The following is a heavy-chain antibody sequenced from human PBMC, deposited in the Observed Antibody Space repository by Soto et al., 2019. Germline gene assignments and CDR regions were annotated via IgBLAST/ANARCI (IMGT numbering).Heavy chain of an antibody. CDR2: ISYDGHNK. D-gene: IGHD4-17*01. Sequence: QVQLVESGGGVVQPGGSLSVSWTASGFTFTTFGIHWVRQAPGKGLEWVALISYDGHNKYYSDSVKGRFTISRDNYKNTLSLQMNSLRAEDTAVYYCAKDLQAYGDYNYYYYGMDVCGQGTTVSVSS. CDR1: GFTFTTFG. J-gene: IGHJ6*02. V-gene: IGHV3-30*18. CDR3: AKDLQAYGDYNYYYYGMDV.